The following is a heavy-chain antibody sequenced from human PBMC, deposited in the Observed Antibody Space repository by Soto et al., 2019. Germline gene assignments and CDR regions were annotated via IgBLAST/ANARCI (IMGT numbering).Heavy chain of an antibody. CDR3: TRDLIVGRAEYFTH. J-gene: IGHJ1*01. V-gene: IGHV3-7*01. Sequence: GGSLRLSCAVSGFTFTNSWMSWVRQTPGKGLEWVANINQDGSEKYYVDSVKGRFTISRDNAKNSLYLQMNSLRAEDTAVYYCTRDLIVGRAEYFTHWGEGTLVTVSS. D-gene: IGHD1-26*01. CDR2: INQDGSEK. CDR1: GFTFTNSW.